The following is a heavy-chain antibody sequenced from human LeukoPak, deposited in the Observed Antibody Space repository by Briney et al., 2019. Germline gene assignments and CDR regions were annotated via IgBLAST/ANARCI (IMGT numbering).Heavy chain of an antibody. Sequence: GGSLRLSCAASGFTFSSYAMSWVRQAPGKWLEWVSAISGSGGSTYYADSVKGRFTISRDNSKNTLYLQMNSLRAEDTAVYYCAKVETRNTIFGVAGPVDYWGQGTLVTVSS. CDR3: AKVETRNTIFGVAGPVDY. J-gene: IGHJ4*02. D-gene: IGHD3-3*01. V-gene: IGHV3-23*01. CDR2: ISGSGGST. CDR1: GFTFSSYA.